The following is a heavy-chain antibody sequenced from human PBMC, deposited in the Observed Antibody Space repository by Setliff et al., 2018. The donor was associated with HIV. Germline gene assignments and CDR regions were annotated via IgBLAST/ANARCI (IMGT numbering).Heavy chain of an antibody. CDR3: ARDSAYDSRLWNVGWIYCDS. CDR2: IIPIFGVT. V-gene: IGHV1-69*13. Sequence: ASVKVSCKASGGAPRGTSSRYGITWVRQAPGQGLEWMGGIIPIFGVTKYAEKFQDRMTIVADESTSTVYMELSSLRFEDTATYFCARDSAYDSRLWNVGWIYCDSWGQGTLVTVSS. D-gene: IGHD1-1*01. CDR1: GGAPRGTSSRYG. J-gene: IGHJ5*01.